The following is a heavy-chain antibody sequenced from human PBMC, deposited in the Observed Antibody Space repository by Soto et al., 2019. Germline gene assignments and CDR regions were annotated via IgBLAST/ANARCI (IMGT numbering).Heavy chain of an antibody. D-gene: IGHD1-26*01. V-gene: IGHV3-30-3*01. CDR3: AREAWAPTVGSNGLDF. J-gene: IGHJ6*02. CDR2: IRRGGGTT. CDR1: GFTFSSYA. Sequence: GGSLRLSCAASGFTFSSYAMPWVRQAPGKRLEWVSGIRRGGGTTSYTDSVKGRFTISRDNSKKTLFVQMKSLGAEDTAGYFCAREAWAPTVGSNGLDFWGLGTTVTVSS.